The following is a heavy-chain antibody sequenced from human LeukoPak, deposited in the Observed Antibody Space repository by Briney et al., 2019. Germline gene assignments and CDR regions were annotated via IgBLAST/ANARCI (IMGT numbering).Heavy chain of an antibody. CDR1: GGSFSGYY. D-gene: IGHD3-3*01. CDR2: INHSGST. V-gene: IGHV4-34*01. Sequence: PSETLSLTCAVYGGSFSGYYWSWIRQPPGKGLEWIGEINHSGSTNYNPSLKSRVTISVDTSKNQLSLKLSSVTAADTAVYYCARGEEGLEPEGIWFDPWGQGTLVTVSS. CDR3: ARGEEGLEPEGIWFDP. J-gene: IGHJ5*02.